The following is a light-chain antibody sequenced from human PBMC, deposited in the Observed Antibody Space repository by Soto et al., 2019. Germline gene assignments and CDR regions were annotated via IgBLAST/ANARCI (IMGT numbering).Light chain of an antibody. Sequence: QSVLTQPPSASGTPGQRVTISCSGSSSNIGRHGVNWYQHLPGAAPKLLIYSNNQRPSGVPDRFSGSTSGTSVSLTISGLQSEDEADYYCATWDDSLNGVVFDGGTKLTVL. V-gene: IGLV1-44*01. CDR3: ATWDDSLNGVV. CDR2: SNN. CDR1: SSNIGRHG. J-gene: IGLJ2*01.